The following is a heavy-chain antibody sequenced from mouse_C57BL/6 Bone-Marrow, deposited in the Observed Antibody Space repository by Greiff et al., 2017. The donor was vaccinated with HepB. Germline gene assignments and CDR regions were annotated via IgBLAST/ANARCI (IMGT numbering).Heavy chain of an antibody. V-gene: IGHV1-15*01. CDR3: TRGGWGYYVAY. CDR1: GYTFTDYE. Sequence: SGAELVRPGASVTLSCKASGYTFTDYEMHWVKQTPVHGLEWIGAIDPETGGTAYNQKFKGKAILTADKSSSTAYMELRSLTSEDSAVYYCTRGGWGYYVAYWGQGTLVTVSA. CDR2: IDPETGGT. D-gene: IGHD2-3*01. J-gene: IGHJ3*01.